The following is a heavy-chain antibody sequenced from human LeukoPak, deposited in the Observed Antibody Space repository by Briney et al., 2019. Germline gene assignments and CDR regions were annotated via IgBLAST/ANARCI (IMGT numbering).Heavy chain of an antibody. V-gene: IGHV4-38-2*02. Sequence: PSETLSLNCAVSGYAINNGYYWGWIRQPPGKGLEWIGSIYPAGSTDYNPSLKSRVTLSVDTSQNQFSLKLSSVTPADTAVYYCARDPGAKGFDYWGQGTLVTVSS. CDR3: ARDPGAKGFDY. CDR2: IYPAGST. J-gene: IGHJ4*02. CDR1: GYAINNGYY.